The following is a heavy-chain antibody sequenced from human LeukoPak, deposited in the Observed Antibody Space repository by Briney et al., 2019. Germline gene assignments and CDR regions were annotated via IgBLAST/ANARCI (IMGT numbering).Heavy chain of an antibody. CDR1: GGTFSSYA. CDR3: ARGDYYDSSGYYPPYYYYGMDV. D-gene: IGHD3-22*01. CDR2: IIPIFGTA. Sequence: SVKVSCKASGGTFSSYAISWVRQAPGQGLEWMGGIIPIFGTANYAQKFQGRVTITADESTSTAYMELSSLRSEDTAVYYCARGDYYDSSGYYPPYYYYGMDVWGQGTTVTVSS. J-gene: IGHJ6*02. V-gene: IGHV1-69*13.